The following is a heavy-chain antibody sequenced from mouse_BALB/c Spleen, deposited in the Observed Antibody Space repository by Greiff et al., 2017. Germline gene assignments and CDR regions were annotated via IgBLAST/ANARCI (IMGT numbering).Heavy chain of an antibody. J-gene: IGHJ4*01. Sequence: EVKLMESGGDLVKPGGSLKLSCAASGFTFSSYGMSWVRQTPDKRLEWVATISSGGSYTYYPDSVKGRFTISRDNAKNTLYLQMSSLKSEDTAMYYCARGDYYGSSHYYAMDYWGQGTSVTVSS. D-gene: IGHD1-1*01. CDR1: GFTFSSYG. V-gene: IGHV5-6*01. CDR3: ARGDYYGSSHYYAMDY. CDR2: ISSGGSYT.